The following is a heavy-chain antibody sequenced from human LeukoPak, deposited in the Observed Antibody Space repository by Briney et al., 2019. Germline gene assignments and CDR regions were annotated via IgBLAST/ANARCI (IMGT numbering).Heavy chain of an antibody. CDR2: IIPIFGTA. Sequence: SVKVSCKASGGTFSSYAISWVRQAPGQGLEWMGGIIPIFGTANYAQKFQGRVTITADESTSTAYMELSSLRSEDTAVYYCARDGVQLLNGMDVWGQGTTVTVSS. J-gene: IGHJ6*02. CDR3: ARDGVQLLNGMDV. V-gene: IGHV1-69*13. CDR1: GGTFSSYA. D-gene: IGHD5-18*01.